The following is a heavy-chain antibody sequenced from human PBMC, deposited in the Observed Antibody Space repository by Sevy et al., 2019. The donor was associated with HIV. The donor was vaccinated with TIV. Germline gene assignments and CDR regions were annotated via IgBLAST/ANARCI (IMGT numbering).Heavy chain of an antibody. D-gene: IGHD6-13*01. CDR2: ISDYNGNT. Sequence: ASVKVSCKASGYTFTSYGISWVRQAPGQGLEWMGWISDYNGNTNYAQKLQGRVTMTTDTSTSTAYMELRSLRSDDTAVYYCARDGGIAAADPNWDWFDPWGQGTLVTVSS. V-gene: IGHV1-18*01. CDR1: GYTFTSYG. CDR3: ARDGGIAAADPNWDWFDP. J-gene: IGHJ5*02.